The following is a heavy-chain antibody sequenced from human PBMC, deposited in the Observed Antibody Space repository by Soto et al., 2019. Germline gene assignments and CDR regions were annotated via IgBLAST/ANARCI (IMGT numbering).Heavy chain of an antibody. J-gene: IGHJ6*02. Sequence: SETLSLTCTVSGVSISSISNHYCSWIRLPPGNGVEWIGYISKSGYTSYNPSLKSRVMLSVDTSKNQFSLKLSSVTAADTAVYYCACIFSGGYSYGFYYYGMDVWGQGTTVTVSS. V-gene: IGHV4-4*08. CDR2: ISKSGYT. D-gene: IGHD5-18*01. CDR3: ACIFSGGYSYGFYYYGMDV. CDR1: GVSISSISNHY.